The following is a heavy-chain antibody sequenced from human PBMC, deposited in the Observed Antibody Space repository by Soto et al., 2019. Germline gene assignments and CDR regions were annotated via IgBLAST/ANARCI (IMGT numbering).Heavy chain of an antibody. V-gene: IGHV3-33*01. CDR1: GFTFSSYG. J-gene: IGHJ6*02. CDR3: AREGYCSSTSCYIRHYYYGMDV. Sequence: QVQLVESGGGVVQPGRSLRLSCAASGFTFSSYGMHWVRQAPGKGLEWVAVIWYDGSNKYYADSVKGRFTISRENSKNTLYLQMNSLRAEDTAVYYCAREGYCSSTSCYIRHYYYGMDVWGQGTTVTVSS. D-gene: IGHD2-2*02. CDR2: IWYDGSNK.